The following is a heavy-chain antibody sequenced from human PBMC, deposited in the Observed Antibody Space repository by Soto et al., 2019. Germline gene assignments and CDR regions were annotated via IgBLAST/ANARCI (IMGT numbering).Heavy chain of an antibody. D-gene: IGHD3-22*01. CDR3: ASSGNYTYYYDSSGYYGLYYYYGMDV. Sequence: SETLSLTCTVSGGSISSSSYYWGWIRQPPGKGLEWIGSIYYSGSTYYNPSLKSRVTISVDTSKNQFSLKLSSVTAADTAVYYCASSGNYTYYYDSSGYYGLYYYYGMDVWGQGTTVTVSS. J-gene: IGHJ6*02. CDR1: GGSISSSSYY. V-gene: IGHV4-39*01. CDR2: IYYSGST.